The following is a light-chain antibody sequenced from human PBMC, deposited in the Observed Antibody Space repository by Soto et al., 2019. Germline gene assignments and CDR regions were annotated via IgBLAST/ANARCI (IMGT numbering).Light chain of an antibody. J-gene: IGKJ1*01. CDR3: QQYGSSPWT. Sequence: EIVLTQSPGTLSLSPGERATLSCRASQTVSNSYIARYQQKPGQAPRLLIYGASSRATGIPDRFSGSGSGTDFTLTISRLEPEDFAVYYCQQYGSSPWTFGQGTKVEIK. V-gene: IGKV3-20*01. CDR2: GAS. CDR1: QTVSNSY.